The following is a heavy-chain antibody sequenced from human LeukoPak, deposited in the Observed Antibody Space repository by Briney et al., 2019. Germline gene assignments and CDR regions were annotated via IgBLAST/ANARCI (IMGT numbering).Heavy chain of an antibody. V-gene: IGHV3-7*04. Sequence: GGSLRLSCAASGFTVSSYWMTWVRQAPGTGLEWVANIKQDGSDKYYVDSVKGRFTISRDNAKSSLYLQMNSLRVEDTAVYYCARDGYASGSHDYWGQGTLVSVSS. J-gene: IGHJ4*02. CDR3: ARDGYASGSHDY. CDR1: GFTVSSYW. D-gene: IGHD3-10*01. CDR2: IKQDGSDK.